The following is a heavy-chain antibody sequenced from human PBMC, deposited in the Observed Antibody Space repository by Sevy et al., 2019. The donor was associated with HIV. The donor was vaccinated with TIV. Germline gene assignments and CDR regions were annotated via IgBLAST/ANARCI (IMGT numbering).Heavy chain of an antibody. J-gene: IGHJ5*02. CDR1: GGSVNNHY. V-gene: IGHV4-59*02. CDR3: ATFGTNFDPRFDP. Sequence: SETLSLKCSVSGGSVNNHYWTWIRQSPGKGLEWLGYAHYSGRPEYNPSFKSRLTISLDMPKNQLSLQLDYVTAADTAIYYWATFGTNFDPRFDPWDQGTLVTVSS. CDR2: AHYSGRP. D-gene: IGHD7-27*01.